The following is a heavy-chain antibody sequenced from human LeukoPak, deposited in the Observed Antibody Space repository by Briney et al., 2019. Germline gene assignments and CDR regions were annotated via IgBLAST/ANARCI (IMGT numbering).Heavy chain of an antibody. J-gene: IGHJ4*02. CDR2: INPNSGGT. CDR3: ARDYPPCSGGSCSRFDY. Sequence: ASVKVSCKASGYTFTGYYMHWVRQAPGQGLEWMGWINPNSGGTNYAQKFQGRVTMTRDTSISTAYMELSRLRSDDTAVYYCARDYPPCSGGSCSRFDYWGQGTLVTVSS. V-gene: IGHV1-2*02. D-gene: IGHD2-15*01. CDR1: GYTFTGYY.